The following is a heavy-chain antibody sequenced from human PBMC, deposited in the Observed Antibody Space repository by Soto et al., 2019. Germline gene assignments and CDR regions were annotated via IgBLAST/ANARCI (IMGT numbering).Heavy chain of an antibody. CDR3: ASRTVTPYYYYMDV. V-gene: IGHV4-39*01. CDR1: GGSISSSSYY. Sequence: SETLSLTCIVSGGSISSSSYYWGWIRQPPGKGLEWIGSIYYSGSTYYNPSLKSRVTISVDTSKNQFSLKLSSVTAADTAVYYCASRTVTPYYYYMDVWGKGTTVTVSS. D-gene: IGHD4-17*01. J-gene: IGHJ6*03. CDR2: IYYSGST.